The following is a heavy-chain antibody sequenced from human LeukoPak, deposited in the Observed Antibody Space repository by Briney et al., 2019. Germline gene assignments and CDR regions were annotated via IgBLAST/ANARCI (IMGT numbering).Heavy chain of an antibody. V-gene: IGHV3-23*01. CDR2: ISGSGGSGSGGST. CDR3: AKAFTGTVAGSRGLDF. D-gene: IGHD6-19*01. J-gene: IGHJ4*02. Sequence: GGSLRLSCAASGFTFSNYAMSWVRQAPGKGLEWDSGISGSGGSGSGGSTYYADSVKGRFTISRDNSKNTLYLQMNTLRAEDTALYYCAKAFTGTVAGSRGLDFWGQGTLVTVSS. CDR1: GFTFSNYA.